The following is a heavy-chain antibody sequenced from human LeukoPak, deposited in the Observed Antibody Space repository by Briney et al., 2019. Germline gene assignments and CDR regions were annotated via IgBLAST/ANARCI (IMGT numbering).Heavy chain of an antibody. J-gene: IGHJ4*02. V-gene: IGHV4-39*07. CDR3: ARGIAVARIYYFDY. CDR2: IYYRGST. Sequence: SETLSLTCTVSGGSISSSSYYWGWIRQPPGKGLEWIGSIYYRGSTYYNPSLKSRVTISVDTSKNQFSLKLSSVTAADTAVYYCARGIAVARIYYFDYWGQGTLVTVSS. D-gene: IGHD6-19*01. CDR1: GGSISSSSYY.